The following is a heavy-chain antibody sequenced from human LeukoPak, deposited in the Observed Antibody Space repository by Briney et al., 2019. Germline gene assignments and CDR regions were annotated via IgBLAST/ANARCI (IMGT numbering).Heavy chain of an antibody. V-gene: IGHV4-61*02. CDR3: ARASYSYDISGWVPFDY. CDR2: IYTSGSN. D-gene: IGHD3-22*01. J-gene: IGHJ4*02. CDR1: GNSISSGDNY. Sequence: SETLSLTCTVSGNSISSGDNYWSWIRQPAGKGLEWIGRIYTSGSNNYNPSLKSRVTISGDTSENQFSLRLSSVTAADTAVYYCARASYSYDISGWVPFDYWGQGTLVTVSS.